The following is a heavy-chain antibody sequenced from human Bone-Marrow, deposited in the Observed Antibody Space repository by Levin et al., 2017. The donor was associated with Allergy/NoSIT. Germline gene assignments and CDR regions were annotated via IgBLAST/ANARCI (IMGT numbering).Heavy chain of an antibody. CDR1: GGSIRSSY. D-gene: IGHD4-17*01. CDR2: IYYSGST. CDR3: ARGSTVTTY. J-gene: IGHJ4*02. V-gene: IGHV4-59*01. Sequence: RSQTLSLTCTVSGGSIRSSYWSWIRPPPGKGLEWIGYIYYSGSTNYNPSLKSRVTISVDTSKNQFSLKLSSVTAADTAVYYCARGSTVTTYWGQGALVTVSS.